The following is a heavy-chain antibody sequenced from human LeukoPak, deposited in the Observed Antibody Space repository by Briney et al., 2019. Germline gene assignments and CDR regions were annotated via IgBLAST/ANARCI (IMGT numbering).Heavy chain of an antibody. CDR2: IYTSGST. J-gene: IGHJ4*02. V-gene: IGHV4-59*10. Sequence: SETLSLTCAVYGGSFSGYYWSWVRQPAGKGLEWIGRIYTSGSTNYNPSLKSRVTMSVDTSKNQFSLKLSSVTAADTAVYYCARVVAVAGYFDYWGQGTLVTVSS. D-gene: IGHD6-19*01. CDR1: GGSFSGYY. CDR3: ARVVAVAGYFDY.